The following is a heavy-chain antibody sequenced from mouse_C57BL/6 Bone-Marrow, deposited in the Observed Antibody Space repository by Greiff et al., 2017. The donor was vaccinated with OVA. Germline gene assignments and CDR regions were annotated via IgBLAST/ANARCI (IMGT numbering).Heavy chain of an antibody. V-gene: IGHV1-82*01. D-gene: IGHD1-1*01. Sequence: QVQLQQSGPELVKPGASVKISCKASGYAFSSSWMNWVKQRPGKGLEWIGRIYPGDGDTNYNGKFKGKATLTADKSSSTAYMQLSSLTSEDSAVYFCARSDYYGKGFDYWGQGTTLTVSS. CDR3: ARSDYYGKGFDY. J-gene: IGHJ2*01. CDR1: GYAFSSSW. CDR2: IYPGDGDT.